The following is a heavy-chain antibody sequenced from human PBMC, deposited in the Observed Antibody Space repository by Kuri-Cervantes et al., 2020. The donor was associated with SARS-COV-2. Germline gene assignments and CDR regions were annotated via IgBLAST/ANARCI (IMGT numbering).Heavy chain of an antibody. CDR3: ARVSGAGAFDI. D-gene: IGHD1-26*01. Sequence: SETLSLTCSVSGGSINSGQYYWSWVRQPPGKGLEWIGYISYRGYTHYNPSLKSRASISLDASKNQFSLQLASVTAADTAVYYCARVSGAGAFDIWGQGTMVTVSS. CDR2: ISYRGYT. V-gene: IGHV4-30-4*01. J-gene: IGHJ3*02. CDR1: GGSINSGQYY.